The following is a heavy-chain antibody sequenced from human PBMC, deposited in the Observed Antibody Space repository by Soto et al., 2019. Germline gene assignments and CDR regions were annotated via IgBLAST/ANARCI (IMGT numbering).Heavy chain of an antibody. CDR3: ARDYSGGSSAPDY. V-gene: IGHV3-33*01. CDR1: GFTSSSYG. CDR2: IWYDGSNK. J-gene: IGHJ4*02. D-gene: IGHD2-15*01. Sequence: QVQLVESGGGVVQPGRSLRLSCAASGFTSSSYGMHWVRQAPGKGLEWVAVIWYDGSNKYYADSVKGRFTISRDNSKNTLYLQMNSLRADDTAVYYCARDYSGGSSAPDYWGQGTLVTVSS.